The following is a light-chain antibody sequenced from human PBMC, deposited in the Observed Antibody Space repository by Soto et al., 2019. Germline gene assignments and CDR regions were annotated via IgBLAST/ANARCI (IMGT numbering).Light chain of an antibody. CDR1: NSNIGAGYD. CDR3: QSYDSSRSTIYV. J-gene: IGLJ1*01. Sequence: QSVLTQPPSLSGAPGQRGSISCTGSNSNIGAGYDVHWYQHLPGTAPKLLIYANNNRPSGVPDRFSGPKSGTSASLAITGLQAEDEADYYCQSYDSSRSTIYVLGTGTKVTVL. CDR2: ANN. V-gene: IGLV1-40*01.